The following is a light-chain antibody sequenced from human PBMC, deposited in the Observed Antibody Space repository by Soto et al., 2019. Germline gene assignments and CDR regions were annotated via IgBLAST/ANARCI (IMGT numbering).Light chain of an antibody. V-gene: IGLV2-8*01. CDR3: SSYAGSINPYV. J-gene: IGLJ1*01. CDR2: EVT. CDR1: SGDIGGYDY. Sequence: QSVLTQPPSASGSPGQSVTISCTGTSGDIGGYDYVSWYQQHPGKAPKLMIYEVTKRPLGVPDRFSGSKSGNTASLTVSGLQAEDEADYYCSSYAGSINPYVFGTGTSSPS.